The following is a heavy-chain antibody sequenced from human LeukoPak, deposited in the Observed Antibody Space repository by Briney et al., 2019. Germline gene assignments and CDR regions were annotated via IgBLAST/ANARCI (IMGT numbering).Heavy chain of an antibody. V-gene: IGHV1-69*13. J-gene: IGHJ4*02. CDR2: IIPIFGTA. CDR3: ARGTESSGYYSTGY. CDR1: GGTFSSYA. Sequence: SVKVSCKASGGTFSSYAISWVRQAPGQGLEWMGGIIPIFGTANYAQKFQGRATITADESTSTAYMELSSLRSEDTAVYYCARGTESSGYYSTGYWGQGTLVTVSS. D-gene: IGHD3-22*01.